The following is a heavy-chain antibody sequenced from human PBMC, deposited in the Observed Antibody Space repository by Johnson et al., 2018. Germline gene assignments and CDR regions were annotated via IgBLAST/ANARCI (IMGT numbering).Heavy chain of an antibody. Sequence: EVQLVESGGGLVEPGGSLRLSCAASGFTFSSYSMNWVRQAPGKGLEWVSYMSSSSSTIYYADSVKGRFTISRDNAKNSRYLQMKSLIDEDMAVYYWARDAPRSSFLVGQTGGWYYYGMDVWGHGTTVTVSS. V-gene: IGHV3-48*02. J-gene: IGHJ6*02. CDR1: GFTFSSYS. CDR2: MSSSSSTI. CDR3: ARDAPRSSFLVGQTGGWYYYGMDV. D-gene: IGHD7-27*01.